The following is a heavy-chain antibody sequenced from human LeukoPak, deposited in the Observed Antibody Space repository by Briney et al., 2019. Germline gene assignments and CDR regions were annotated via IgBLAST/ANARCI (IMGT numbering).Heavy chain of an antibody. CDR3: ASPIRDY. D-gene: IGHD5-24*01. CDR2: INHSRST. V-gene: IGHV4-34*01. Sequence: NGLEWIAEINHSRSTNYTPSLKRRVTISVETSKNQFSLKLSSVTAADTAVYYCASPIRDYWGQGTLVTVSS. J-gene: IGHJ4*02.